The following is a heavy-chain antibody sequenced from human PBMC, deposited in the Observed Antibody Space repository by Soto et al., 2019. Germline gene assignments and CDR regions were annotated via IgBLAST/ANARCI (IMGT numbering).Heavy chain of an antibody. CDR1: GYNLGAYY. CDR2: INPSGGST. CDR3: ARGGYCSSTSCPTGGANYYYYGMDG. Sequence: ASVKVSCKASGYNLGAYYTYWVRQAPGRGLEWVGIINPSGGSTSYAQKFQGRVTMARDTSTSTVYMELSSLRSEDTAVYYCARGGYCSSTSCPTGGANYYYYGMDGWGQGTTVTVSS. D-gene: IGHD2-2*01. J-gene: IGHJ6*02. V-gene: IGHV1-46*01.